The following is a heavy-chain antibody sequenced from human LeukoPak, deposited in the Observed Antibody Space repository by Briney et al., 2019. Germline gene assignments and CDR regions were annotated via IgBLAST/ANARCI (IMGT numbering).Heavy chain of an antibody. CDR1: GGTFSSYA. J-gene: IGHJ4*02. CDR2: ISAYNGNT. Sequence: GASVKVSCKASGGTFSSYAISWVRQAPGQGLEWMGWISAYNGNTNYAQKLQGRVTMTTDTSTSTAYMELRSLRSDDTAVYYCALDKDYGSYWGQGTLVTVSS. CDR3: ALDKDYGSY. V-gene: IGHV1-18*01. D-gene: IGHD4-17*01.